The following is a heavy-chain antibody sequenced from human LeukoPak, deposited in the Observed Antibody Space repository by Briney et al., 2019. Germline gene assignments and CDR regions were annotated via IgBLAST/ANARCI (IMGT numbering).Heavy chain of an antibody. J-gene: IGHJ4*02. D-gene: IGHD3-3*01. CDR2: IKQDGSEK. Sequence: GGSLRLSCAASGFTFSSYWMSWVRQAPGKGLEWVANIKQDGSEKYYVDSVKGRFTISRDNAKNSLYLQMNSLRAEDTAVYYCARATRRSGYSYYFDYWGQGTLVTVSS. CDR3: ARATRRSGYSYYFDY. V-gene: IGHV3-7*01. CDR1: GFTFSSYW.